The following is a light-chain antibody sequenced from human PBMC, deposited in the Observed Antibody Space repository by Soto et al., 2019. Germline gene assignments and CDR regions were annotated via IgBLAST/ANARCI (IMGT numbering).Light chain of an antibody. V-gene: IGLV7-46*01. CDR2: DTG. CDR1: TGAVTSGHY. J-gene: IGLJ2*01. Sequence: QAVVTQEPSLTVSPGGSVTLTCGSNTGAVTSGHYPSWFQQKPGQAPRTLIYDTGNKHSWTPARFSGSLLGGKAALTLSCAQPEDEADYYCLLYCSGIGVFGGGTKVTVL. CDR3: LLYCSGIGV.